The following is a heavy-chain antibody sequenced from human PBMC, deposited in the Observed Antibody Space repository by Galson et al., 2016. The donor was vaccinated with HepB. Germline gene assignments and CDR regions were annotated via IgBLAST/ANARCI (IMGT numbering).Heavy chain of an antibody. D-gene: IGHD6-19*01. J-gene: IGHJ4*02. CDR2: IYYTGST. V-gene: IGHV4-30-4*01. CDR3: AVSLSVADPGYDY. Sequence: TLSLTCPVSGGSISGGDNYWNWIRQPPGKGLEWIGYIYYTGSTHYNPSLKSRITIKRDTSKNQFSLRMTSVTAADPAVYYCAVSLSVADPGYDYWGQGTLVTVSS. CDR1: GGSISGGDNY.